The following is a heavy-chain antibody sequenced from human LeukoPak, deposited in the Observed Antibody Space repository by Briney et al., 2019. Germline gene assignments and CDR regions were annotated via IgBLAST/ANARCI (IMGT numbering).Heavy chain of an antibody. CDR3: AREGSDYGELNFDY. CDR1: GFTFSSCE. CDR2: ISHDSPTI. D-gene: IGHD4-17*01. J-gene: IGHJ4*02. Sequence: GGSLRLSCVASGFTFSSCEMNWVRQAPGKGLEWISYISHDSPTIHYADSAKGRLTISRDNAKNSLFLQMNSLRAEDTAVYYCAREGSDYGELNFDYWGQGTLVTVSS. V-gene: IGHV3-48*03.